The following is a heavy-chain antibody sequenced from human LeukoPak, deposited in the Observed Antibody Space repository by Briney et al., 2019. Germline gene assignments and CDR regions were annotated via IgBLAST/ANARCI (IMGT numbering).Heavy chain of an antibody. CDR1: GGSISRYY. V-gene: IGHV4-59*01. CDR3: AGGGYCSRSSCFAPLFDY. CDR2: IHYSGTT. D-gene: IGHD2-2*01. Sequence: SETLSLTCTVSGGSISRYYWSWIRQSPGKGLEYIAYIHYSGTTNYSPSLKSRVTLSVDTSKSQVSLKLNSLTAADTAVYYCAGGGYCSRSSCFAPLFDYWGQGTLVTVSS. J-gene: IGHJ4*02.